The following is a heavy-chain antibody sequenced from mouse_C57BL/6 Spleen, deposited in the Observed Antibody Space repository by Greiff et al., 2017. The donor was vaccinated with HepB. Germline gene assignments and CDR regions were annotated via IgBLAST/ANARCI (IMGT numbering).Heavy chain of an antibody. D-gene: IGHD1-1*01. J-gene: IGHJ1*03. CDR2: ISSGSSTI. CDR3: ARDGSSLNWYFDV. Sequence: EVKLMESGGGLVKPGGSLKLSCAASGFTFSDYGMHWVRQAPEKGLEWVAYISSGSSTIYYADTVKGRFTISRDNAKNTLFLQMTSLRSGDTAMYYCARDGSSLNWYFDVWGTGTTVTVSS. CDR1: GFTFSDYG. V-gene: IGHV5-17*01.